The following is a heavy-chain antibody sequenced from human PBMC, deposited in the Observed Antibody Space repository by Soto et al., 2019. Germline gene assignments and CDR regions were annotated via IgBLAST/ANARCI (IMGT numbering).Heavy chain of an antibody. V-gene: IGHV4-39*01. CDR3: VCAPAGRITWKSQFDY. CDR1: GCTFSTNRNY. D-gene: IGHD1-1*01. J-gene: IGHJ4*02. CDR2: IYYSGST. Sequence: SESLTLSCAASGCTFSTNRNYWGRIRQPPGKGLEWIGNIYYSGSTYYNPSLKSRVAISVDTSKNQFSLKLNSVTAADTAVYYCVCAPAGRITWKSQFDYWGQGTLVTASS.